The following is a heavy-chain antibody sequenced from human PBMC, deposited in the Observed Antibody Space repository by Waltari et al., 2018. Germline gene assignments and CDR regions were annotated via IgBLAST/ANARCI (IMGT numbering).Heavy chain of an antibody. CDR2: IWYDGSNK. J-gene: IGHJ4*02. D-gene: IGHD6-13*01. CDR3: ARDKKARQAAAGTPFDY. V-gene: IGHV3-33*01. CDR1: GFTFSSYG. Sequence: QVQLVESGGGVVQPGRSLRLSCAASGFTFSSYGMQWVRQAPGRGLEWVAVIWYDGSNKYYADSVKGRFTISRDNSKNTLYLQMNILRAEDTAVYYCARDKKARQAAAGTPFDYWGQGTLVTVSS.